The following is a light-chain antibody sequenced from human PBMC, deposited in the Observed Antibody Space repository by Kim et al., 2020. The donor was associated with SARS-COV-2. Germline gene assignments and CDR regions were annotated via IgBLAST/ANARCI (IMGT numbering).Light chain of an antibody. CDR3: QQYNNWPDT. Sequence: EIVMTRSPATLSVSPGERATLSCRASQSVSSNLAWYQQKPGQAPRLLIYGASTRATGIPARFSGSGSGTEFTLTISSLQSEDFAVYYCQQYNNWPDTFGQGTKLEI. V-gene: IGKV3-15*01. CDR2: GAS. CDR1: QSVSSN. J-gene: IGKJ2*01.